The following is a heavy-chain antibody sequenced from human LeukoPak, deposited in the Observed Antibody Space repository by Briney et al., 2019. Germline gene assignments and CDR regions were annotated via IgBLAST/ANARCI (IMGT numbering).Heavy chain of an antibody. CDR1: GFTFGVYG. CDR3: ARDLGGGQYCDY. Sequence: GTSLRLSCVASGFTFGVYGMHWVRQAPGKGLEWVAVIGHDGNNADYGDSVRGRFTVSRDNSENTLYLQMHSLSAEDTAVYYCARDLGGGQYCDYWGQGTLVSVSS. J-gene: IGHJ4*02. CDR2: IGHDGNNA. V-gene: IGHV3-33*01.